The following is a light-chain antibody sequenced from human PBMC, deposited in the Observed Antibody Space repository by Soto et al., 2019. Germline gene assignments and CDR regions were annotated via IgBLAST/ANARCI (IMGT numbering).Light chain of an antibody. CDR2: EGS. CDR1: SSDVGSYNL. CDR3: CSYAGSSTWV. Sequence: QSPLTQPASVSGSPGQSSTISYTGTSSDVGSYNLVSWYQQHPGKAPKLMIYEGSKRPSGVSNRFSGSKSGNTASLTISGLQAEDEADYYCCSYAGSSTWVFGGGTKLTVL. V-gene: IGLV2-23*01. J-gene: IGLJ3*02.